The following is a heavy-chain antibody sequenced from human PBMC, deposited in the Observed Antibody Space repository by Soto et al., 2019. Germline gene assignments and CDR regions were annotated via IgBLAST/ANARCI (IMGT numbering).Heavy chain of an antibody. CDR2: IYYSGST. CDR1: GGSISSYY. D-gene: IGHD3-22*01. Sequence: SETLSLTCTASGGSISSYYWSWIRQPPGKGLEWIGYIYYSGSTNYNPSLKSRVTISVDTSKNQFSLKLSSVTAADTAVYYCARGYYYDSSGYSDRYYYGMDVWGQGTTVTVSS. CDR3: ARGYYYDSSGYSDRYYYGMDV. V-gene: IGHV4-59*01. J-gene: IGHJ6*02.